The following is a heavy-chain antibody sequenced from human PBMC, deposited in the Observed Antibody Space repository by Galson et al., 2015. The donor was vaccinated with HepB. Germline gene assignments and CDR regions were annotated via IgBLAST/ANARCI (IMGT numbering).Heavy chain of an antibody. J-gene: IGHJ4*02. CDR2: ISSSSSTI. V-gene: IGHV3-48*02. CDR1: GFTFSSYS. D-gene: IGHD3-10*01. CDR3: ARVSRYYYGSGSYELDY. Sequence: SLRLSCAASGFTFSSYSMNWVRQAPGKGLEWVSYISSSSSTIYYADSVKGRFTISRDNAKNSLYLQMNSLRDEDTAVYYCARVSRYYYGSGSYELDYWGQGTLVTVSS.